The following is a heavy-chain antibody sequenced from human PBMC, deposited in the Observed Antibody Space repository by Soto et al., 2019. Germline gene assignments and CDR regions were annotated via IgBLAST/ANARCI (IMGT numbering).Heavy chain of an antibody. CDR2: IIPISGAA. CDR1: GGTFSNYV. Sequence: AAVKVSCKASGGTFSNYVVNWVRQAPGQGLEWMGRIIPISGAANYAQKFQGRVTITADKSTSTSYMELSSLRSEDTAVYYCARYMTRTVVPYFDFWGQGTLVTVSS. V-gene: IGHV1-69*06. J-gene: IGHJ4*02. D-gene: IGHD1-7*01. CDR3: ARYMTRTVVPYFDF.